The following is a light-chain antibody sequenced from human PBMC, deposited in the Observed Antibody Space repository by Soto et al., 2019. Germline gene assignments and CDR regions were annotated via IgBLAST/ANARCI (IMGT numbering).Light chain of an antibody. CDR3: QQRSNWPWT. Sequence: EIVLTQSPATLSLSPGERATLSCRASQSVSSCLAWYQQKPGQAPRLLIYDASNRATGIPARFSGSGSGTDFTLTISSLEPEDFAVYYCQQRSNWPWTFGRGTKVEIK. CDR1: QSVSSC. V-gene: IGKV3-11*01. J-gene: IGKJ1*01. CDR2: DAS.